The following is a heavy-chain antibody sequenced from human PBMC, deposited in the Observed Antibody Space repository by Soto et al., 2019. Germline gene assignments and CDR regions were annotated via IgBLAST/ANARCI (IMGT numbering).Heavy chain of an antibody. CDR3: ANRPYYYDSSGYYYYYYGMDV. CDR1: GFTFSSYA. V-gene: IGHV3-23*01. D-gene: IGHD3-22*01. Sequence: GGSLRVSCAASGFTFSSYAMSWVRQAPWKGLEWVSAISGSGGSTYYADSVKGRFTISRGNSKNTLYLQMNSLRAEDTAVYYCANRPYYYDSSGYYYYYYGMDVWGQGTTVTVSS. CDR2: ISGSGGST. J-gene: IGHJ6*02.